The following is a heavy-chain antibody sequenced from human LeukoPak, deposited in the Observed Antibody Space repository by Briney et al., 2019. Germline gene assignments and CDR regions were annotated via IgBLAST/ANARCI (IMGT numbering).Heavy chain of an antibody. CDR3: ARAEIGDLDS. CDR2: IYHIGDT. J-gene: IGHJ4*02. D-gene: IGHD3-3*01. V-gene: IGHV4-38-2*02. Sequence: SETLSLTCTVSGYSISRGYYWGWVRQPPGKRLEWIGSIYHIGDTAYNPSLKDRVTISVDTPKNQFSLKPASVTAADTAVYYCARAEIGDLDSWGQGTLVTVSS. CDR1: GYSISRGYY.